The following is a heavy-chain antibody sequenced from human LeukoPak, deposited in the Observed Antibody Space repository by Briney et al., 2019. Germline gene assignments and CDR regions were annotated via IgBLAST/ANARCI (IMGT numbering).Heavy chain of an antibody. CDR3: ARRERWLVEDY. CDR1: GASISSSNW. D-gene: IGHD6-19*01. J-gene: IGHJ4*02. CDR2: INHSGST. V-gene: IGHV4-4*02. Sequence: PSETLSLTCAVSGASISSSNWWSWVRQPPGKGLEWIGEINHSGSTNYNPSLKSRVTISVDTSKNQFSLKLSSVTAADTAVYYCARRERWLVEDYWGQGTLVTVSS.